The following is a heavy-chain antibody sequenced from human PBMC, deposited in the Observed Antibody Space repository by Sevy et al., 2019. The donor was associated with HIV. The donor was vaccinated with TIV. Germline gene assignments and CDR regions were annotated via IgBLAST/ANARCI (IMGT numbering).Heavy chain of an antibody. CDR1: GFTFSSYG. V-gene: IGHV3-33*08. J-gene: IGHJ4*02. Sequence: GGSLRLSCAASGFTFSSYGMHWVRQAPGKGLEWVALIWYDGTIKYYADSVKGRFTISRDNSKDTLFLQMNSLIPEDTAVYYCARGGGYCGGDCYSIDYWGQGALVTVSS. D-gene: IGHD2-21*02. CDR2: IWYDGTIK. CDR3: ARGGGYCGGDCYSIDY.